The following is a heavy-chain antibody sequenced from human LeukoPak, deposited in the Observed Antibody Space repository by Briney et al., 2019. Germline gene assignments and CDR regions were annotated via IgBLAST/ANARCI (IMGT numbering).Heavy chain of an antibody. CDR1: GGSISSYY. J-gene: IGHJ4*02. V-gene: IGHV4-59*01. Sequence: SETLSLTCTVSGGSISSYYWSWIRQPPGKGLEWIGYIYYSGSTNYNPSLKSRVTISVDTSKNQFSLKLSSVTAADTAAYYCARDRLDTFDYWGQGTLVTVSS. CDR3: ARDRLDTFDY. D-gene: IGHD5-18*01. CDR2: IYYSGST.